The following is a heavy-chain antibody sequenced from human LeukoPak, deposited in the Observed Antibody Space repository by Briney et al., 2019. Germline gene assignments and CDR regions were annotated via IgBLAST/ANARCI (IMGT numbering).Heavy chain of an antibody. V-gene: IGHV3-66*01. Sequence: GGSLRLSCAASEFSAGSNYMTWVRQAPGKGLEWVSAIYSGGTTYYADSVKGRFSISRDNSKNTLYLQMNSLRVEDTAVYYCAHYQRSGYSYYFDYWGQGTLVTVSS. D-gene: IGHD3-22*01. CDR2: IYSGGTT. J-gene: IGHJ4*02. CDR1: EFSAGSNY. CDR3: AHYQRSGYSYYFDY.